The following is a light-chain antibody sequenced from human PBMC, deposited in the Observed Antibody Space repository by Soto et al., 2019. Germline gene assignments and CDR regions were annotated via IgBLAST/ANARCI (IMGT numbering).Light chain of an antibody. CDR1: HSDVGSYNL. CDR2: EVS. V-gene: IGLV2-23*02. J-gene: IGLJ1*01. CDR3: CSYAGSTTQTYV. Sequence: QSVLAQPASVSGSIGQSVTISCTGTHSDVGSYNLVSWYQQHPGKAPKVIIYEVSERPSGVSDRFSGSKSGNTASLMISGLQAEDEADYYCCSYAGSTTQTYVFGSGTKVTVL.